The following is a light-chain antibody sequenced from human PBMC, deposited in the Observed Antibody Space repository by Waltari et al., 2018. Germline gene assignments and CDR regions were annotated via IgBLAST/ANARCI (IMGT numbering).Light chain of an antibody. J-gene: IGLJ3*02. CDR3: AAWDDSLNGWV. V-gene: IGLV1-44*01. CDR1: SSHLGITT. CDR2: NNN. Sequence: QSVLSHPPSAIAPPGQGVTSSFSGSSSHLGITTLTWYQHLPGTAPKLLIYNNNQRPSGVPDRFSGSKSGTSASLAISGLRSEDEADYYCAAWDDSLNGWVFGGGTKLTVL.